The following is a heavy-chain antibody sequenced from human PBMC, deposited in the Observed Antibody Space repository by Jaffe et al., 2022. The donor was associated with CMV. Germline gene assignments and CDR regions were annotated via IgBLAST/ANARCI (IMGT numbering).Heavy chain of an antibody. J-gene: IGHJ5*02. CDR1: GGSISSYY. D-gene: IGHD3-22*01. Sequence: QVQLQESGPGLVKPSETLSLTCTVSGGSISSYYWSWIRQPAGKGLEWIGRIYTSGSTNYNPSLKSRVTMSVDTSKNQFSLKLSSVTAADTAVYYCARDWDPYYYDSSGYRRPYNWFDPWGQGTLVTVSS. CDR3: ARDWDPYYYDSSGYRRPYNWFDP. V-gene: IGHV4-4*07. CDR2: IYTSGST.